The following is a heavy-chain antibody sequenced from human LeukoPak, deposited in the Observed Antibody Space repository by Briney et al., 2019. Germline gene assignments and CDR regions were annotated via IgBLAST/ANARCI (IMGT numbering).Heavy chain of an antibody. CDR3: ARDPRFCTDGVCPDLG. J-gene: IGHJ4*02. CDR2: IKQDGSET. CDR1: GFTFSNYW. D-gene: IGHD2-8*01. Sequence: PPGGSLRLSCAASGFTFSNYWMNWVRQVPGKGLECLANIKQDGSETYYADSVKGRFTISRDNARNSLYLQMNSLRAEDSAVYHCARDPRFCTDGVCPDLGWGQGTLVTVSS. V-gene: IGHV3-7*01.